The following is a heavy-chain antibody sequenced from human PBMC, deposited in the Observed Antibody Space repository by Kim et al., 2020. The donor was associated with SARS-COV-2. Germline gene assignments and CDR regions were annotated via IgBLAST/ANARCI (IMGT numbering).Heavy chain of an antibody. D-gene: IGHD2-2*01. CDR3: ARSRGLDY. CDR2: ISPTSGGT. CDR1: GYTFTTSY. J-gene: IGHJ4*02. Sequence: ASVKVSCKASGYTFTTSYIHWVRQAPGQGLEWMGSISPTSGGTNYAQKFQGRVTLTRDTSISTAYMELSGLTYDDTAAYFCARSRGLDYWGQGTLVTVSS. V-gene: IGHV1-2*02.